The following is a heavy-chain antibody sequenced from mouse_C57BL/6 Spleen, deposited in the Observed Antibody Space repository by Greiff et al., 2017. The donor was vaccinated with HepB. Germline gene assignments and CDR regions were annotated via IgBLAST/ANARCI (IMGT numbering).Heavy chain of an antibody. J-gene: IGHJ1*03. CDR2: INPSSGYT. CDR1: GYTFTSYW. Sequence: QVQLQQSGAELAKPGASVKLSCKASGYTFTSYWMHWVKQRPGQGLEWIGYINPSSGYTKYNQKFKDKATLTADKSSSTAYMQLSSLTYEDSAVYYCARYTTVVGVYFDVWGTGTTVTVSS. V-gene: IGHV1-7*01. CDR3: ARYTTVVGVYFDV. D-gene: IGHD1-1*01.